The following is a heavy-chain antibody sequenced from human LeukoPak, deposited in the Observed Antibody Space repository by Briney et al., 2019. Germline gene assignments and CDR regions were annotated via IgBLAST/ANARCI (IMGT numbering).Heavy chain of an antibody. V-gene: IGHV4-59*01. D-gene: IGHD3-3*01. CDR3: ARSQYYDFWSGYYTWDRRFDP. Sequence: PSETLSLTCTVSGGSISSYYWSWIRQPPGKGLEWIGYIYYSGSTNYNPSLKSRVTISVDTSKNQFSLQLSSVTAADTAVYYCARSQYYDFWSGYYTWDRRFDPWGQGTLVTVSS. CDR1: GGSISSYY. CDR2: IYYSGST. J-gene: IGHJ5*02.